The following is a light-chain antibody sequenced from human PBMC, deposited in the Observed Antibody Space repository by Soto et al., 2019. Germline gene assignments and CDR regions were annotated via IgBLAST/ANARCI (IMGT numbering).Light chain of an antibody. Sequence: EIVLPQSPGTLSLSPVEIATLSCIAIHIVSSSYLAWYQQKPGQAPRIIIYGAYSRATGITDRFSGSGSGKDFSITIRSMEHGDIEVYYCKKYGSSHRKFGNGHKV. V-gene: IGKV3-20*01. CDR2: GAY. CDR3: KKYGSSHRK. J-gene: IGKJ1*01. CDR1: HIVSSSY.